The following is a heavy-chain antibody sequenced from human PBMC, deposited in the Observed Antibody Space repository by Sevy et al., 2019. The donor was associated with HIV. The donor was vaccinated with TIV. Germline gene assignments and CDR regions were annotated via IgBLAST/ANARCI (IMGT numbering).Heavy chain of an antibody. CDR3: ARMRGPFTPHYGIDV. D-gene: IGHD3-3*02. V-gene: IGHV4-34*01. Sequence: SETLSLTCAVYGGSFSGYYWSWIRQPPGKGLEWIGEINHSGSTNYNPSLKSRVTISADTSKNQFSLKLSSVTAADTAVYYCARMRGPFTPHYGIDVRGQGTTVTVSS. J-gene: IGHJ6*02. CDR2: INHSGST. CDR1: GGSFSGYY.